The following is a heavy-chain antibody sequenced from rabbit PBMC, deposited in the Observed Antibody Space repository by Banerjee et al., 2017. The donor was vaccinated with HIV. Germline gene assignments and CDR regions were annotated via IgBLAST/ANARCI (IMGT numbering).Heavy chain of an antibody. D-gene: IGHD6-1*01. CDR2: IYTGSSGST. CDR3: ARDTGDPVYGYATL. J-gene: IGHJ3*01. Sequence: QSLEESGGGLVQPEGSLTLTCTASGFSFSSSYYMCWVRQAPGKGLEWIACIYTGSSGSTYYASWAKGRFTISKTSSTTVTLQMTSLTAADTATYFCARDTGDPVYGYATLWGQGTLVTVS. V-gene: IGHV1S40*01. CDR1: GFSFSSSYY.